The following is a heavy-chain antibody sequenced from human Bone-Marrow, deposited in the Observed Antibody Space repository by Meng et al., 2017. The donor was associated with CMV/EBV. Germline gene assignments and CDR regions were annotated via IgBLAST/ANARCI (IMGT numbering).Heavy chain of an antibody. CDR1: GFTFSDYY. Sequence: LSLTCAASGFTFSDYYMSWIRQAPGKGLEWVSYISSSGSTIYYADSVKGRFTISRDNAKNSLYLQMNSLRAEDTAVYYCARDRRWFGESLDYWGQGTLVTVSS. V-gene: IGHV3-11*01. CDR2: ISSSGSTI. J-gene: IGHJ4*02. D-gene: IGHD3-10*01. CDR3: ARDRRWFGESLDY.